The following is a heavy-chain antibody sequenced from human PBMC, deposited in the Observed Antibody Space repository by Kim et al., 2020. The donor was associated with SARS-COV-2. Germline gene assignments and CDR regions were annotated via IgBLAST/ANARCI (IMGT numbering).Heavy chain of an antibody. J-gene: IGHJ6*02. CDR1: GFTFSSYS. CDR2: ISSSSSYI. CDR3: ARGALAAAGSGTKYYYYGRDV. Sequence: GGSLRLSCAASGFTFSSYSMNWVRQAPGKGLEWVSSISSSSSYIYYADSVKGRFTISRDNAKNSLYLQMNSLRAEDTAVYYCARGALAAAGSGTKYYYYGRDVWGQGTTVTVSS. D-gene: IGHD6-13*01. V-gene: IGHV3-21*01.